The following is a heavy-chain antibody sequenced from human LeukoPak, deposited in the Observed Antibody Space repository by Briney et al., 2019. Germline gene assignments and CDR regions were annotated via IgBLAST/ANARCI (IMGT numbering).Heavy chain of an antibody. J-gene: IGHJ4*02. CDR1: GFTFGDYA. CDR3: TRDQSYGSGSYYMGY. V-gene: IGHV3-49*04. CDR2: IRSKAYGGTT. D-gene: IGHD3-10*01. Sequence: GRSLRLSCTASGFTFGDYAMSWVRQAPGKGLAWVGFIRSKAYGGTTEYAASVKGRFTISRDDSKSIAYLQMNSLKTEDTAVYYCTRDQSYGSGSYYMGYWGQGTLVTVSS.